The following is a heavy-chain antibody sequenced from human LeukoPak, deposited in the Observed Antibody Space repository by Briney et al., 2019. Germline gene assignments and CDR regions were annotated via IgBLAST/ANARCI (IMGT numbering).Heavy chain of an antibody. V-gene: IGHV3-7*01. J-gene: IGHJ4*02. Sequence: GGSLRLSCAASGFTFSNYWMTWVRQAPGKGLEWVANIKQDESEKYYVDSVKGRFTVSRDNSKNSVYLQTNSLRAEDTAMYYCATPVGGVWSFDYWGQGTLVTVSS. CDR1: GFTFSNYW. CDR3: ATPVGGVWSFDY. D-gene: IGHD2-15*01. CDR2: IKQDESEK.